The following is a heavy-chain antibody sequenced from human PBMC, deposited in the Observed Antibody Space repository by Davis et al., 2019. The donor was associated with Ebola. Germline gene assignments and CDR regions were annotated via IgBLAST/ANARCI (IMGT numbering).Heavy chain of an antibody. Sequence: ASVKVSCKASGYTFITYYIHWVRQAPGQGLEWMGIIDPESGRTNNAQKFQGRVTMSRDTSTGTVHMELSSLTSDDTAVYYCARAPLMVRGWANFWGQGTLVTVSS. CDR2: IDPESGRT. CDR1: GYTFITYY. J-gene: IGHJ4*02. CDR3: ARAPLMVRGWANF. D-gene: IGHD3-10*01. V-gene: IGHV1-46*01.